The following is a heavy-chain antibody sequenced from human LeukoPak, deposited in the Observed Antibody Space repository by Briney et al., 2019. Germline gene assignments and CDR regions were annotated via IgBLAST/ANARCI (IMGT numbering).Heavy chain of an antibody. CDR3: ARGLKPRRYCSSTSCKRGYGMDV. CDR2: MNPNSGNT. Sequence: GASVKVFCKASGYTFTSYDINWVRQATGQGLEWMGWMNPNSGNTGYVQKFQGRVTMTRNTSISTAYMELSSLRSEDTAVYYCARGLKPRRYCSSTSCKRGYGMDVWGQGTTVTVSS. J-gene: IGHJ6*02. D-gene: IGHD2-2*01. V-gene: IGHV1-8*01. CDR1: GYTFTSYD.